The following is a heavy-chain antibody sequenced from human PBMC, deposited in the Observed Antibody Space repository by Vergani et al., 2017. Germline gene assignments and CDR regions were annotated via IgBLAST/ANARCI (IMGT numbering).Heavy chain of an antibody. D-gene: IGHD4-11*01. CDR2: IDHTGRP. Sequence: QVQLQQWGGGLLKPSETLSLTCVVNGGSFTSYHWTWIRQSPGEGLEWVGDIDHTGRPAYNPSLKSRLTMSVDKSRNQFSLTLNSVTATDTAIYFCSRMNTETNGHLYYYYCMDVWGQGTAVTVS. J-gene: IGHJ6*02. V-gene: IGHV4-34*01. CDR1: GGSFTSYH. CDR3: SRMNTETNGHLYYYYCMDV.